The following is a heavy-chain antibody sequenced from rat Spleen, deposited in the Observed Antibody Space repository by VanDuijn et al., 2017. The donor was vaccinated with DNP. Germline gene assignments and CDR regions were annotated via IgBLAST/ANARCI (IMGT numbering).Heavy chain of an antibody. Sequence: EVQLVESGGGLVQPGRSMKLSCAASGFTFSHYYMAWVRQAPKKGLEWVATISYDGSRTYYRDSVKGRFTISRDNAKSTLYLQMDSLRSEDTATYYCARPDYWGQGVMVTVSS. CDR3: ARPDY. CDR2: ISYDGSRT. V-gene: IGHV5-7*01. CDR1: GFTFSHYY. J-gene: IGHJ2*01.